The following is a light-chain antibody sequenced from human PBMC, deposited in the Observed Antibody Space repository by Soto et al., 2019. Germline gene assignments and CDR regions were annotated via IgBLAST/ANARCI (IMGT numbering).Light chain of an antibody. V-gene: IGKV3-20*01. CDR3: QHYGNEGT. Sequence: ETVLTQSPGTMSLSPGERATLSCRASQSISSSHLAWYQQKPDQTPRLLIYGASNRATGIPDRFSGSGSGTDFTLTITRLEPEDFAVYYCQHYGNEGTFGPGTQVDLK. CDR2: GAS. CDR1: QSISSSH. J-gene: IGKJ3*01.